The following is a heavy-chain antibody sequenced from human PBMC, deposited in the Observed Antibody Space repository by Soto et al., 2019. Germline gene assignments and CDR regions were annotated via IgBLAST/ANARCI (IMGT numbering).Heavy chain of an antibody. V-gene: IGHV4-31*03. CDR1: GGTISSGGYF. CDR3: GSALGGYYGLDV. Sequence: QVQLQESGPGLVKPSQPLALTCTVSGGTISSGGYFWSWTRQHPGKGLEWIGYIYYSGTTYYKQCLKSRVTVSVDMSKIQFSLQLSSVTAADTAVYYCGSALGGYYGLDVWGQGTTVTVSS. J-gene: IGHJ6*02. CDR2: IYYSGTT.